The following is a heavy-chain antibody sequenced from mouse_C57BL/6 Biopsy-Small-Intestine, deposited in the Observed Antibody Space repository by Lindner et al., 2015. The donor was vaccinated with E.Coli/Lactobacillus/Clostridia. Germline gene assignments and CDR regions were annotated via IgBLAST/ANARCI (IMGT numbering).Heavy chain of an antibody. D-gene: IGHD2-5*01. V-gene: IGHV1-14*01. CDR3: ARSYYSNYGYFDY. CDR1: GYTFTNYL. J-gene: IGHJ2*01. CDR2: IDPYNDGI. Sequence: VQLQESGPELVKPGASVKMSCKASGYTFTNYLIHWAKQKPGQGLEWIGYIDPYNDGIKYNEKFKGKATLTSDKSSSTSYMELSSLTSEDSAVYYCARSYYSNYGYFDYWGQGTTLTVSS.